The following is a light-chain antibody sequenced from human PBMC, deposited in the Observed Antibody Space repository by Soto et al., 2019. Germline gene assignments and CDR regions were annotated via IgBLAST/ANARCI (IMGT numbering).Light chain of an antibody. CDR2: GAS. CDR1: QSVSSN. CDR3: QQYNNWPGT. Sequence: EIVMTQSPATLSVSPGERATLSCRASQSVSSNLAWYQQKPGQAPRLLIYGASTRATGIPARFSGSGSGTEFAVTISSLQSVDFAVYYCQQYNNWPGTFGQGTKVEIK. J-gene: IGKJ1*01. V-gene: IGKV3-15*01.